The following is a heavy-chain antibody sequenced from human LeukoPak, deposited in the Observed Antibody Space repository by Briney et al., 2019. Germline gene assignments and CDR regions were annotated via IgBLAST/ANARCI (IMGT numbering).Heavy chain of an antibody. CDR2: ISSVDGTI. CDR3: ARGALYQYYLDYWG. J-gene: IGHJ4*02. Sequence: GGSLRLSCAASGFTFSDYYMTWIRQAPGKGLECISCISSVDGTIYYADSVKGRFTISRDNSKNTLYLQMNSLRAEDTAVYYCARGALYQYYLDYWGWGQGTLVTVSS. V-gene: IGHV3-11*04. D-gene: IGHD4-17*01. CDR1: GFTFSDYY.